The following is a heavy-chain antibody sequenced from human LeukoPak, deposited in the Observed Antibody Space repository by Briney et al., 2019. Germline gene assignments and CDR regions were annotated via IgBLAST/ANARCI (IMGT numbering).Heavy chain of an antibody. CDR1: GGSFSGYY. J-gene: IGHJ6*03. CDR2: INHSGST. CDR3: ARNAYYYYMDV. Sequence: SETLSLTCAVYGGSFSGYYWSWIRQPPGKGLEWIGEINHSGSTNYNPSLKSRVTISVDTSKNQFSLTLSSVTAADTAVYYCARNAYYYYMDVWGKGTTVTVSS. V-gene: IGHV4-34*01.